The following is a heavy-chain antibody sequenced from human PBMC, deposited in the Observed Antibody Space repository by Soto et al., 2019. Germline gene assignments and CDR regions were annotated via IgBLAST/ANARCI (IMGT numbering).Heavy chain of an antibody. J-gene: IGHJ5*02. CDR3: AKDPRIGYDSSGIDP. D-gene: IGHD3-22*01. CDR1: GFTFSSYA. CDR2: ISGSGGST. V-gene: IGHV3-23*01. Sequence: PGGSLRLSCAASGFTFSSYAMSWVRQAPGKGLEWVSAISGSGGSTYYADSVKGRFTISRDNSKNTLYLQMNSLRAEDTAVYYCAKDPRIGYDSSGIDPWGQGTLVTVSS.